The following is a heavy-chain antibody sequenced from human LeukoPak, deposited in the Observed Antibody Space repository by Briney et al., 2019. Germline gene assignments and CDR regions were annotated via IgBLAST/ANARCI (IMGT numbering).Heavy chain of an antibody. CDR1: GGSISSYY. V-gene: IGHV4-59*01. CDR3: ARAGIAAAPFDY. Sequence: PSETLSLTCTVSGGSISSYYWSWIRQPPGEGLEWIGYIYYSGSTNYNPSLKSRVTISVDTSKNQFSLKLSSVTAADTAVYYCARAGIAAAPFDYWGQGTLVTVSS. CDR2: IYYSGST. J-gene: IGHJ4*02. D-gene: IGHD6-13*01.